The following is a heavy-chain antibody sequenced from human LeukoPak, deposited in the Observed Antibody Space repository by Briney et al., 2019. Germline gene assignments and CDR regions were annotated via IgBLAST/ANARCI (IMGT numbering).Heavy chain of an antibody. D-gene: IGHD3-10*01. V-gene: IGHV1-69*04. Sequence: SVKVSCKASGGTFSSYAISWVRQAPGQGLEWMGRIIPILGIANYAQKFQGRVTITADKSTSTAYMELSSLRSEDTAVYYCARYNSLLRGVTTSDYWGQGTLVTVSS. CDR1: GGTFSSYA. CDR3: ARYNSLLRGVTTSDY. J-gene: IGHJ4*02. CDR2: IIPILGIA.